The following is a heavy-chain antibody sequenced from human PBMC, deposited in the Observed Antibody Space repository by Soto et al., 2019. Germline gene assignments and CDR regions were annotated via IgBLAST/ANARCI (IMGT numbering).Heavy chain of an antibody. CDR1: GLTFSNYA. Sequence: EVQMLESGGGLVHPGGSLRLSCAASGLTFSNYAMNWVRQAPGKGLEWVSSISGSGRNTYYADSVKGRLTISRDSSKNTLSLLMNSLRVEDTGVYYCAKVLNGSGSFTSYYHYGMDVWGQGTTVTVSS. J-gene: IGHJ6*02. V-gene: IGHV3-23*01. D-gene: IGHD3-10*01. CDR3: AKVLNGSGSFTSYYHYGMDV. CDR2: ISGSGRNT.